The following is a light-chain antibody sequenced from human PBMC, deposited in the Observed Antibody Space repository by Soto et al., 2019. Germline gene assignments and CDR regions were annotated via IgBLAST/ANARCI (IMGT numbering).Light chain of an antibody. J-gene: IGKJ1*01. Sequence: DIVMTQSPDSLAVSLGERATINCKSSQSVLYSSNNKNYLAWYQQKPGQPPKLLIYWASTRESGVPDRFSGSGSGTDFTLTISSLQAEDVAVYYCQQYYGTPQWTFGQGTKVELK. CDR2: WAS. CDR3: QQYYGTPQWT. CDR1: QSVLYSSNNKNY. V-gene: IGKV4-1*01.